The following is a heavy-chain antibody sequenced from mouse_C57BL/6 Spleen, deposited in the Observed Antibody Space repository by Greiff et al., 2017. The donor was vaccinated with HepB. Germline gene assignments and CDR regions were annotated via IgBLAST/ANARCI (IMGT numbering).Heavy chain of an antibody. CDR1: GFTFSDYY. Sequence: DVMLVESGGGLVQPGGSLKLSCAASGFTFSDYYMYWVRQTPEKRLEWVAYISNGGGSTYYPDTVKGRFTISRDNAKNTLYLQMSRLKSEDTAMYYCARHDGYSLAMDYWGQGTSVTVSS. V-gene: IGHV5-12*01. J-gene: IGHJ4*01. CDR2: ISNGGGST. CDR3: ARHDGYSLAMDY. D-gene: IGHD2-3*01.